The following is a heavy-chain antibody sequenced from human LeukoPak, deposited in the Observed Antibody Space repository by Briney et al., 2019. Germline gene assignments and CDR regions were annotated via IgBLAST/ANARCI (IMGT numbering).Heavy chain of an antibody. D-gene: IGHD6-6*01. CDR2: IYYSGST. CDR1: GVSIKNHY. Sequence: SETLSLTCTVSGVSIKNHYWSWIRQPPGKGLEWIGYIYYSGSTNYNPSLKSRVTISVDTSKNQFSLKLSSVTAADTAVYYCARERSYRSSPNWFDPWGQGTLVTVSS. V-gene: IGHV4-59*11. J-gene: IGHJ5*02. CDR3: ARERSYRSSPNWFDP.